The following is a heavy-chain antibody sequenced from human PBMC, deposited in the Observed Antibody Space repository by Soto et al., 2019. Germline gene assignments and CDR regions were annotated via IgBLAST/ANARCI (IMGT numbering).Heavy chain of an antibody. V-gene: IGHV1-69*12. CDR2: IIPIFGTA. Sequence: QVQLVQSGAEVKKPGSSVKVSCKASGGTFSSYAIDWVRQAPGQGLEWMGGIIPIFGTADYAQKFQGRVTSTADESTSTAYMELSSLRSEDTAVYYFARGQTGGGWGYYFDYWGQGTLVTVSS. D-gene: IGHD3-16*01. CDR1: GGTFSSYA. J-gene: IGHJ4*02. CDR3: ARGQTGGGWGYYFDY.